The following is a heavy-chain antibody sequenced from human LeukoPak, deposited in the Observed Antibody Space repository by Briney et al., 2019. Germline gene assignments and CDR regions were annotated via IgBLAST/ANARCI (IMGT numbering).Heavy chain of an antibody. V-gene: IGHV4-59*01. Sequence: SETLSLTCTVSGGSISSYYWSWIRQPPGKGLEWIGYIYYSGSTNYNPSLKSRVTISVDTSKNQFSLKLSSVTAADTAVYYCARDSAVATYYGVDVWGQGTTVTVSS. J-gene: IGHJ6*02. CDR3: ARDSAVATYYGVDV. D-gene: IGHD6-19*01. CDR1: GGSISSYY. CDR2: IYYSGST.